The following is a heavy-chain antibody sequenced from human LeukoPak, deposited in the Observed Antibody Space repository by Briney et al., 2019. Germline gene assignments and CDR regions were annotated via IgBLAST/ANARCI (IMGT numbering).Heavy chain of an antibody. Sequence: ASVKVSCKASGGTFSSYAISWVRQAPGQGLEWMGRIIPILGIANYAQKFQGRVTITADKSTSTAYMELKSLKSDDTAVYYCARGDGSGSYYTDHWGQGSLVTVSS. V-gene: IGHV1-69*04. CDR1: GGTFSSYA. CDR3: ARGDGSGSYYTDH. J-gene: IGHJ4*02. CDR2: IIPILGIA. D-gene: IGHD3-10*01.